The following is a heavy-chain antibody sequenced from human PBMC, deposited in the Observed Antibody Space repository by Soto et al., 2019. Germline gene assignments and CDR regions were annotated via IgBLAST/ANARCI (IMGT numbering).Heavy chain of an antibody. J-gene: IGHJ6*02. V-gene: IGHV1-69*13. CDR3: ARVMIVATTPPSYYYGMDV. CDR1: GGTFSSYA. D-gene: IGHD5-12*01. CDR2: IIPIFGTA. Sequence: ASVKVSCKASGGTFSSYAISWVRQAPGQGLEWMGGIIPIFGTANYAQKFQGRVTITADESTSTAYMELSSLRSEDTAVYYCARVMIVATTPPSYYYGMDVWGQGTTVTAP.